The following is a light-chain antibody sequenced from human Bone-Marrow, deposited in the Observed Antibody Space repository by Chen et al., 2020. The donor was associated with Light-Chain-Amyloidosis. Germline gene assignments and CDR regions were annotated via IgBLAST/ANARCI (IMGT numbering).Light chain of an antibody. CDR3: QQRGNWPLT. CDR2: DAS. J-gene: IGKJ4*01. CDR1: QSVGTY. Sequence: EIVLTQSPATLVLSPGERATLSCRASQSVGTYLAWYQQKPGQAPRHLIYDASNRATGIPARFSGSGYGTDFTLSISSLEPEDFAVYYCQQRGNWPLTFGGGTKVEI. V-gene: IGKV3-11*01.